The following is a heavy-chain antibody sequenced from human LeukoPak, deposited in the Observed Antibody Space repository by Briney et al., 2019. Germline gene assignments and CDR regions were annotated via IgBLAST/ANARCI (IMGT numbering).Heavy chain of an antibody. Sequence: GGSLRLSCAASGFTFSSYSMNWVRQAPGKGLEWVSSISSSSSYIYYADSVKGRFTISRDNAKNSLYLQMNSLRAEDTAVYYCARTRIVGATTLDYYYYYGMDVWGQGTTVTVSS. V-gene: IGHV3-21*01. CDR1: GFTFSSYS. CDR2: ISSSSSYI. D-gene: IGHD1-26*01. CDR3: ARTRIVGATTLDYYYYYGMDV. J-gene: IGHJ6*02.